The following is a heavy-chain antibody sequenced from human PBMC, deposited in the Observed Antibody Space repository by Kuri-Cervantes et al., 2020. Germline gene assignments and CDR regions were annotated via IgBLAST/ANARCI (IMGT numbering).Heavy chain of an antibody. CDR2: INPNSGGT. D-gene: IGHD4-17*01. J-gene: IGHJ4*02. V-gene: IGHV1-2*02. Sequence: ASVKVSCKASGYTFTYRYLHWVRQAPGQGLEWMGWINPNSGGTNYAQKFQGRVTMTRDTSTSTVYMELSSLRSEDTAVYYCARDLEYGDYLDYWGQGTLVTVSS. CDR3: ARDLEYGDYLDY. CDR1: GYTFTYRY.